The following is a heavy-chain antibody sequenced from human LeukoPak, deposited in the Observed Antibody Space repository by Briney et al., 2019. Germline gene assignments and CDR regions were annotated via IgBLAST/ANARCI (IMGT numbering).Heavy chain of an antibody. Sequence: ASVKVSCKASGYTFTGSYIHWVRQAPGQGLEWMGWINPNSGDTNYAQKFQGRVTMTRDTSITTAYMELSRLRSDDTAMYYCAKVTALTTDYWGQGTLVTVSS. D-gene: IGHD4-4*01. CDR1: GYTFTGSY. CDR3: AKVTALTTDY. J-gene: IGHJ4*02. V-gene: IGHV1-2*02. CDR2: INPNSGDT.